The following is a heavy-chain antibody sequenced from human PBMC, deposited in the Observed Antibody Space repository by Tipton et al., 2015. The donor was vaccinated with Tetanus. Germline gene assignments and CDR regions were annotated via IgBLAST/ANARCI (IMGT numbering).Heavy chain of an antibody. D-gene: IGHD6-19*01. Sequence: LRLSCAASGFTFSSFAMSWVRQAPGKGLEWVSSISDSGGTTYYAGSVKGRFTLSRDNSKNTLFLHMDPLRAEDTAVYYCAKEVDVSSGWRNFDYWGQGTLVTVSS. CDR3: AKEVDVSSGWRNFDY. CDR2: ISDSGGTT. J-gene: IGHJ4*02. CDR1: GFTFSSFA. V-gene: IGHV3-23*01.